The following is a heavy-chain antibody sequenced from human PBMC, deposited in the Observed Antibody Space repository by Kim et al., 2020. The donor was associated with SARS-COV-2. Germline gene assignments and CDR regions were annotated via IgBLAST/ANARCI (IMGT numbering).Heavy chain of an antibody. Sequence: SETLSLTCTVSGGSISSSSYYWGWIRQPPGKGLEWIGSIYYSGSTYYNQSLKSRVTISVDTSKNQFSLKLSSVTAADTAVYYCASRKGGQQLVWFDPWGQGTLVTVSA. CDR1: GGSISSSSYY. CDR3: ASRKGGQQLVWFDP. D-gene: IGHD6-13*01. CDR2: IYYSGST. J-gene: IGHJ5*02. V-gene: IGHV4-39*01.